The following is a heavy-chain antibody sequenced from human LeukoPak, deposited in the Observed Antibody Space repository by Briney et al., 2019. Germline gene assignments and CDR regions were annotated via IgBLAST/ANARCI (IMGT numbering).Heavy chain of an antibody. V-gene: IGHV3-30*02. CDR2: IRYDGSNK. D-gene: IGHD1-7*01. CDR3: ARAHNWKYGSFDF. Sequence: GGSLRLSCAASGFTFSSYGMHWVRQAPGKGLEWVAFIRYDGSNKYYADSVKGRFTISRDNSKNTLYLQMNSLRAEDTAVYYCARAHNWKYGSFDFWGQGTLVTVSS. J-gene: IGHJ4*02. CDR1: GFTFSSYG.